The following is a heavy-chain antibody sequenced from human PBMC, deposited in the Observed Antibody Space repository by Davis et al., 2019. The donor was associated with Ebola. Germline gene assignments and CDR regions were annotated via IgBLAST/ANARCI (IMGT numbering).Heavy chain of an antibody. V-gene: IGHV1-8*01. CDR3: ARGKTVAGTRGLSWFDP. Sequence: AASVKVSCKASGYTFTSYDINWVRQATGQALEWMGWMNPNSGNTGYAQKFQGRVTMTRNTSISTAYMELSSLRSEDTAVFYCARGKTVAGTRGLSWFDPWGPGTLVTVSS. J-gene: IGHJ5*02. CDR2: MNPNSGNT. D-gene: IGHD6-19*01. CDR1: GYTFTSYD.